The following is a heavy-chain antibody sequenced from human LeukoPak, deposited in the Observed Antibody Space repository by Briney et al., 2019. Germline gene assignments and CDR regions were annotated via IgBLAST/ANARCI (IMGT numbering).Heavy chain of an antibody. CDR3: AREITPWPTPRTAPPDDAFGI. CDR1: GDSISSSTYY. D-gene: IGHD1-14*01. V-gene: IGHV4-39*07. CDR2: MCYGGTN. J-gene: IGHJ3*02. Sequence: PSETLSLTCTSSGDSISSSTYYWGWNRQPPGKGLDWTGSMCYGGTNYYNPSLNGRVTISVYTSKNHFSLKLSSVTAADTAVYYCAREITPWPTPRTAPPDDAFGIWGQGTMVTVSS.